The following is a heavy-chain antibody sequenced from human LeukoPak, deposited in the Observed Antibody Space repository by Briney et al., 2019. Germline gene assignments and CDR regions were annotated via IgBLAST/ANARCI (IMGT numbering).Heavy chain of an antibody. V-gene: IGHV4-31*03. Sequence: PSETLSLTCTVSGGSISSGGYYWSWIRQHPGKGLEWIGYIYYSGSTYYNPSLKSRVTISVDTSKNQFSLKLSSVTAADTAVYYWARDGYSSSWYVMARPYNWFDPWGQGTLVTVSS. CDR3: ARDGYSSSWYVMARPYNWFDP. J-gene: IGHJ5*02. CDR1: GGSISSGGYY. D-gene: IGHD6-13*01. CDR2: IYYSGST.